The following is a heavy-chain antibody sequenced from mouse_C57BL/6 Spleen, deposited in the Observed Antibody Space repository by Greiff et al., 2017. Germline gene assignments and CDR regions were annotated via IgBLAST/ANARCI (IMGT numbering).Heavy chain of an antibody. CDR2: IDPANGST. CDR3: ARPEDGSSYVDY. Sequence: VQLQQSVAELVKPGASVKLSCKASGYTITNTYMHWVKQRPEQGLEWIGRIDPANGSTKYAPKFQGKATMTADTSSNTAYLQLSSLTSEDTAIYYCARPEDGSSYVDYWGQGTTLTVSS. CDR1: GYTITNTY. J-gene: IGHJ2*01. V-gene: IGHV14-3*01. D-gene: IGHD1-1*01.